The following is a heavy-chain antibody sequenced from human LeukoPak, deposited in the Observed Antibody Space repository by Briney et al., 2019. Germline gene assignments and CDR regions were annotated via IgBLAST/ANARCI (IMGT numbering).Heavy chain of an antibody. CDR3: AREGGGFDY. D-gene: IGHD3-16*01. CDR2: IFTSGST. Sequence: SETLSLTCTVSGGSISSHSWSWIRQPAGKGLEWIGRIFTSGSTYYNASLKSRVIMSVETSKNQLSLKLSSVTAADTAVYYCAREGGGFDYWGQGTLVTVSS. CDR1: GGSISSHS. J-gene: IGHJ4*02. V-gene: IGHV4-4*07.